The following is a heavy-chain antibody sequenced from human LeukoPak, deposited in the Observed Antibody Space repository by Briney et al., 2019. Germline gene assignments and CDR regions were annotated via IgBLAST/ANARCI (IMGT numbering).Heavy chain of an antibody. D-gene: IGHD3-22*01. CDR1: GGSISSGGYY. Sequence: PSQTLSLTRTVSGGSISSGGYYWSWIRQHPGTGLEWIGYIYYSGSTYYNPSLKSRVTISVDTSKNQFSLKLSSVTAADTAVYYCAREEDYYDSSGYYDYWGQGTLVTVSS. CDR2: IYYSGST. CDR3: AREEDYYDSSGYYDY. J-gene: IGHJ4*02. V-gene: IGHV4-31*03.